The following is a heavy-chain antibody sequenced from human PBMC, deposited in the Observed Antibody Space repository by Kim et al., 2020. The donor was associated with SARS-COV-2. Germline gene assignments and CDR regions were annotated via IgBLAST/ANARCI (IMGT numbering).Heavy chain of an antibody. Sequence: GGSLRLSCAASGFTFSSYGMHWVRQAPGKGLEWVAVIWYDGSNKYYADSVKGRFTISRDNSKNTLYLQMNSLRAEDTAVYYCAKDIRIGAAAGTGAFDIWGQGTMVTVSS. V-gene: IGHV3-33*06. CDR2: IWYDGSNK. J-gene: IGHJ3*02. CDR1: GFTFSSYG. D-gene: IGHD6-13*01. CDR3: AKDIRIGAAAGTGAFDI.